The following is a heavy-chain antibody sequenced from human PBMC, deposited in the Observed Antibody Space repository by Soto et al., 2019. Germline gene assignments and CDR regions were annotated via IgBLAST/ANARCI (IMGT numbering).Heavy chain of an antibody. D-gene: IGHD3-22*01. CDR1: EVTFASYD. J-gene: IGHJ3*01. V-gene: IGHV3-23*01. Sequence: PGGSLRLSCVASEVTFASYDMDWVRQAPGKGLEWVSLITSGGGGANYADSVKGRFTISRDNSKNTLYLQLNSLRAEDTAVYYCGRITLKTSVDTFDFWGQGTMVTVSS. CDR2: ITSGGGGA. CDR3: GRITLKTSVDTFDF.